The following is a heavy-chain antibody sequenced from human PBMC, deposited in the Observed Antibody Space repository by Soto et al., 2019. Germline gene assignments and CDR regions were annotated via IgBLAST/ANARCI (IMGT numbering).Heavy chain of an antibody. CDR2: ISGSGGST. CDR3: AKDLRNIVVVPAFDP. D-gene: IGHD2-2*01. Sequence: LRLSCAASGFTFSSYAMSWVRQAPGKGLEWVSAISGSGGSTYYADSVKGRFTISRDNSKNTLYLQMNSPRAEDTAVYYCAKDLRNIVVVPAFDPWGQGTLVTVSS. V-gene: IGHV3-23*01. CDR1: GFTFSSYA. J-gene: IGHJ5*02.